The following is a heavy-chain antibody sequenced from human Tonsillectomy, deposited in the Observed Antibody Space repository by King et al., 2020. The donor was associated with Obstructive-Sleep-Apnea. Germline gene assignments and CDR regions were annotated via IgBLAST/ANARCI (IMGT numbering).Heavy chain of an antibody. J-gene: IGHJ5*02. V-gene: IGHV4-59*01. Sequence: QLQESGPGLVKPSETLSLTCTVSGGSISSYYWSWIRQPPGKGLEWIGYIYYSVSTNYTPSLKSRVTISVDTSKNQFSPKLSSVTAADTAVYYCARDNPTYYDSSGYYHNWFDPWGQGTLVTVSS. CDR2: IYYSVST. D-gene: IGHD3-22*01. CDR3: ARDNPTYYDSSGYYHNWFDP. CDR1: GGSISSYY.